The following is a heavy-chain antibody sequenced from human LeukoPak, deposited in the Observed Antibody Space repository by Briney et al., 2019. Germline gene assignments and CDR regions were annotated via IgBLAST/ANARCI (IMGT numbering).Heavy chain of an antibody. D-gene: IGHD3-10*01. Sequence: GGSLRLSCAASGFTFSSYAMSWVRQAPGKGLEWVSAICGSGGSTYYADSVKGRFTISRDNSKNTLYLQMNSLRAGDTAVYYCAKSLYGSGTNWFDPWGQGTLVTVSS. CDR3: AKSLYGSGTNWFDP. J-gene: IGHJ5*02. V-gene: IGHV3-23*01. CDR1: GFTFSSYA. CDR2: ICGSGGST.